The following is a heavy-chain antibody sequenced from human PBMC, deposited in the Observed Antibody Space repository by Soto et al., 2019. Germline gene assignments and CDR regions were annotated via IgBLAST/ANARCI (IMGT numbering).Heavy chain of an antibody. CDR2: IYYSGST. Sequence: DTLSLTCTVSGGSISSYYWSWIRQPPGKGLEWIGYIYYSGSTNYNPSLKSRVTISVDTPKNQFSLKLSSVTAADTAVYYCARHRVRHKWFGPWGQGPLVTVS. D-gene: IGHD1-1*01. V-gene: IGHV4-59*08. J-gene: IGHJ5*02. CDR3: ARHRVRHKWFGP. CDR1: GGSISSYY.